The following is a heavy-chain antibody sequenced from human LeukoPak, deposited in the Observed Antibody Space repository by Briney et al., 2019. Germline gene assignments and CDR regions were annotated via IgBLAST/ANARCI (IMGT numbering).Heavy chain of an antibody. J-gene: IGHJ5*02. D-gene: IGHD4-17*01. Sequence: GASVKVSRKASGYTFTSYDINWVRQATGQGLEWMGWMNPNSGNTGYAQKFQGRVTMTRNTSTSTAYMELSSLRSEDTAVYYCAREFPHDYGDYVGPPKDWFDPWGQGTLVTVSS. CDR3: AREFPHDYGDYVGPPKDWFDP. CDR1: GYTFTSYD. V-gene: IGHV1-8*01. CDR2: MNPNSGNT.